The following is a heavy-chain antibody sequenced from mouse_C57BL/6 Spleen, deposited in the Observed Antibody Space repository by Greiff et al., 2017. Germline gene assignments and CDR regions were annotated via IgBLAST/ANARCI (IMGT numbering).Heavy chain of an antibody. CDR2: ISSGSSTI. CDR1: GFTFSDYG. V-gene: IGHV5-17*01. CDR3: ARPGDGRYFDV. J-gene: IGHJ1*03. D-gene: IGHD1-1*01. Sequence: EVMLVESGGGLVKPGGSLKLSCAASGFTFSDYGMHWVRQAPEKGLEWVAYISSGSSTIYYADTVKGRFTISRDNAKNTLFLQMTSLRSEDTAMYYCARPGDGRYFDVWGTGTTVTVSS.